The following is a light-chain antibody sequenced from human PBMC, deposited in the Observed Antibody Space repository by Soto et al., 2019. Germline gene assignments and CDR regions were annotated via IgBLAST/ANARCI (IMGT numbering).Light chain of an antibody. CDR1: TSSIGTNT. V-gene: IGLV1-44*01. CDR3: ATWDDSLNVV. Sequence: SVLTQSPSASGTPGQRVSISCSGSTSSIGTNTVSWYQHVPGTAPKLLIYSNDQRPSAVPGRFSGSKSGTSASLAISGLLSEDEADYYFATWDDSLNVVFGGGTKVTVL. CDR2: SND. J-gene: IGLJ2*01.